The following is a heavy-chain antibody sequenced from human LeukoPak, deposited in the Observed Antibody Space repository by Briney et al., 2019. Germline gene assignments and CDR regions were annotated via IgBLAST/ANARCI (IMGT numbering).Heavy chain of an antibody. CDR2: IYYSGST. Sequence: SETLSLTCTVSGGSISSYYWSWLRQPPGKGLEWLGYIYYSGSTNYNPSLKSRVTISVDTSKNQFSLKLSSVTAADTAVYYCARGLGGSSGCFGYWGQGTLVTVSS. CDR3: ARGLGGSSGCFGY. J-gene: IGHJ4*02. CDR1: GGSISSYY. D-gene: IGHD6-19*01. V-gene: IGHV4-59*01.